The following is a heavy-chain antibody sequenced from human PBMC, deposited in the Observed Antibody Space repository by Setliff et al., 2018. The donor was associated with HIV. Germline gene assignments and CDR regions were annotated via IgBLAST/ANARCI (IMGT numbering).Heavy chain of an antibody. V-gene: IGHV1-2*06. CDR3: ATKVYCTNGVCLDAFDI. J-gene: IGHJ3*02. CDR1: GYTFTGYY. Sequence: GASVKVSCKASGYTFTGYYMHWVRQAPGQGLEWMGRINPNSGGTNYAQKFQGRVTMTRDRSISTAYMELSRLISADTAVYYCATKVYCTNGVCLDAFDIWGQGTTVTVSS. D-gene: IGHD2-8*01. CDR2: INPNSGGT.